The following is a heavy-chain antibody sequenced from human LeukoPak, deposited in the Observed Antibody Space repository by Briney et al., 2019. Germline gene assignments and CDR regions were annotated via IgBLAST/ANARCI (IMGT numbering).Heavy chain of an antibody. CDR2: INHSGST. CDR1: GGSFSGYY. CDR3: ARPTTVTTTAFDY. D-gene: IGHD4-17*01. Sequence: SETLSLTCAVYGGSFSGYYWSWIRQPPGKGLEWIGEINHSGSTNYNPSLKSRVTISVDTSKNQFSLKLSSVTAADTAVYYCARPTTVTTTAFDYWGQGTLVTVSS. J-gene: IGHJ4*02. V-gene: IGHV4-34*01.